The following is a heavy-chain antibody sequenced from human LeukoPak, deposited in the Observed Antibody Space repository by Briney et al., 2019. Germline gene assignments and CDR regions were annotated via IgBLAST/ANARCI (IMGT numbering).Heavy chain of an antibody. CDR2: IKAKIHGETI. Sequence: KPGGSLRLSCAASGITLSDCWFSWVRQAPGKGLEWVARIKAKIHGETIDYAAPVRGRFIISRDDSRNTVYLQMNSLKFEDTAMYYCTRRSTIWGRGTRVTVSS. D-gene: IGHD5-24*01. CDR3: TRRSTI. J-gene: IGHJ4*02. V-gene: IGHV3-15*01. CDR1: GITLSDCW.